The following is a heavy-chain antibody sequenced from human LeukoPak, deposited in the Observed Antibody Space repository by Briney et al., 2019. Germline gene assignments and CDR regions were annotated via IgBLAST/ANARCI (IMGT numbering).Heavy chain of an antibody. CDR2: ISTSSLHI. Sequence: GGSLRLSCAASGFTFSSYAMNWVRQAPGKGLDWVSYISTSSLHIYYADSVKGRFTISRDNVKNSLFLQMNSLRAEDTAVYYCAREVPTNNWFDPWGQGTLVTVSS. J-gene: IGHJ5*02. V-gene: IGHV3-21*01. CDR3: AREVPTNNWFDP. D-gene: IGHD4-11*01. CDR1: GFTFSSYA.